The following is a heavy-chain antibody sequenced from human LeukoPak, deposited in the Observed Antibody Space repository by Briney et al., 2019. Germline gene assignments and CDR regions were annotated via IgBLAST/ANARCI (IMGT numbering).Heavy chain of an antibody. V-gene: IGHV3-23*01. D-gene: IGHD3-10*01. CDR2: VSASGT. Sequence: GGSLRLSCAASGFTFSINAMSWVRQAPGKGLEWVSKVSASGTYYADSVKGRFTISRDNSKNTLYLQMSSLRAEDTAVYYCARGSGSYGGSIHYWGQGTLVTVSS. J-gene: IGHJ4*02. CDR1: GFTFSINA. CDR3: ARGSGSYGGSIHY.